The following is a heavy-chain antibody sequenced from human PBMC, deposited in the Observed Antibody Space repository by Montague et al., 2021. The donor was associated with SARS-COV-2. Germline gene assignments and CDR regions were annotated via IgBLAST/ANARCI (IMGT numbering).Heavy chain of an antibody. CDR3: ARLKRYFDSSGSPSAFDF. D-gene: IGHD3-22*01. CDR2: IYYTGNT. CDR1: GGSITNNIDY. J-gene: IGHJ3*01. Sequence: SETLSLTCTVSGGSITNNIDYWAWIRQPPGKGLEWIGSIYYTGNTYYNPSLKSQVTISVVTSKNHFTLKLGSVTAAETAVYYCARLKRYFDSSGSPSAFDFWGQGTKVTVSS. V-gene: IGHV4-39*02.